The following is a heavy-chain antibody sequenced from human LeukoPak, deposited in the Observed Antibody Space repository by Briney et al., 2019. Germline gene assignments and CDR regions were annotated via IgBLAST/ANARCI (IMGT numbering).Heavy chain of an antibody. Sequence: GGSLRLSCAASGFTFSSYAMSWVRQAPGKGLEWVSAISGSGGSTYYADSVKGRFTVSRDNSKNTLYLEMNSLRAEDTAVYHCAKRAAAGSNWYFDLWGRGTLVTVSS. CDR2: ISGSGGST. CDR1: GFTFSSYA. D-gene: IGHD6-13*01. V-gene: IGHV3-23*01. CDR3: AKRAAAGSNWYFDL. J-gene: IGHJ2*01.